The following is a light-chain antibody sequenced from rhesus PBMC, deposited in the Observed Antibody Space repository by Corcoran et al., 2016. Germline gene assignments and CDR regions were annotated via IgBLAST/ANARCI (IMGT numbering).Light chain of an antibody. V-gene: IGKV1-69*01. Sequence: DIQMTQSPSSLSASVGDRVTITCRASQGISNWLAWYQQKPGKAPKLLIYRASNLETGVPSRFSGSGSGTVVTLTIRSLQPEDLATYYCQQHDNSPWTFGQRTKVELK. CDR2: RAS. J-gene: IGKJ1*01. CDR3: QQHDNSPWT. CDR1: QGISNW.